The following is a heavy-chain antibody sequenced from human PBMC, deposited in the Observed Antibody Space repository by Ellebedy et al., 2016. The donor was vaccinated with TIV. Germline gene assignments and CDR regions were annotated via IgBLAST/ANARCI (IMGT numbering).Heavy chain of an antibody. J-gene: IGHJ4*02. V-gene: IGHV3-48*03. CDR2: ISSSVGVI. CDR3: ARGSPDSTGLGY. CDR1: GFTFRIHE. Sequence: PGGSLRFSCAASGFTFRIHEMNWVRQAPGKGLEWVSYISSSVGVIYYADSVKGRFTISRDNAKNSLYLEMNSLRAEDTALYYCARGSPDSTGLGYWGLGTLVTVSS. D-gene: IGHD6-19*01.